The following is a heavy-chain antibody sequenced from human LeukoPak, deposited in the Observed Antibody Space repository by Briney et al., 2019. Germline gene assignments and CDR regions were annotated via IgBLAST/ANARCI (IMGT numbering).Heavy chain of an antibody. CDR2: ISGSGGST. J-gene: IGHJ4*02. CDR1: GFTFSSYA. V-gene: IGHV3-23*01. Sequence: GGSLRLSCAASGFTFSSYAMSWVRQAPWKGLEWVSAISGSGGSTYYADSVKGRFTISRDNSKNTLFLQMNSLRAEDTAVYYCAKDSAFGGEDSWGQGTLVTVSS. D-gene: IGHD3-16*01. CDR3: AKDSAFGGEDS.